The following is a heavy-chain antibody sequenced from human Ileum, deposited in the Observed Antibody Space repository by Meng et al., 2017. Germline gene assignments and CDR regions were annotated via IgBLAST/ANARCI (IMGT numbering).Heavy chain of an antibody. D-gene: IGHD6-19*01. CDR1: GFSFRDYW. V-gene: IGHV3-74*01. CDR3: ARGSIGVADKGDY. CDR2: INGDGSAT. Sequence: GESLRLSCEASGFSFRDYWMQWVRQPPGKGLVWVSRINGDGSATSHAYSVKGRFTISRDNAKNTLYLQMNSLRAEDTAVYYCARGSIGVADKGDYWGQGTLVTVSS. J-gene: IGHJ4*02.